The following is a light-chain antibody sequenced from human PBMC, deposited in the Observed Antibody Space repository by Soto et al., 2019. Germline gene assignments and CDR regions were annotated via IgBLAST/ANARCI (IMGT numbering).Light chain of an antibody. J-gene: IGLJ3*02. V-gene: IGLV6-57*03. CDR1: SSSIASNY. Sequence: VTQPHSVSESPGKTVTISCTRSSSSIASNYVQWYQQRPGSAPTTVIYEDNQRPSGVPDRFSGSIDSSSNSASLTISGLKTEDEADYYCQSYDSSTLWVFGGGTKLTVL. CDR3: QSYDSSTLWV. CDR2: EDN.